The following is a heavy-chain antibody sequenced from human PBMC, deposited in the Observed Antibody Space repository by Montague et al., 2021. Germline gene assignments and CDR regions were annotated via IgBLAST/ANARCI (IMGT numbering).Heavy chain of an antibody. Sequence: SETLSLTCAVYGGSFSGYYWTWIRQPPGRGLEWIGEINHRGTTSYNLSLKSRVTLSEDTSRNKFSLKLNFVTATDTAVYYCARHQAGERCRDVWGKGTTVTVSS. CDR2: INHRGTT. D-gene: IGHD1-26*01. V-gene: IGHV4-34*01. CDR1: GGSFSGYY. J-gene: IGHJ6*04. CDR3: ARHQAGERCRDV.